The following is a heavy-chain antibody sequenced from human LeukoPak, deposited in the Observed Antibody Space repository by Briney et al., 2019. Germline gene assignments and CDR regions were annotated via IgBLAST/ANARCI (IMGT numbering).Heavy chain of an antibody. Sequence: SETLSLTCTVSGGSITSYYWSWIRQPPGKGLEWIRYIYGSGSTDYSPSLKSRVTMSVDTSKNQFSLKLNSVTAADTAVYYCARDVGRTRLDYWGQGTLVSVSS. D-gene: IGHD3/OR15-3a*01. V-gene: IGHV4-59*01. CDR1: GGSITSYY. CDR3: ARDVGRTRLDY. CDR2: IYGSGST. J-gene: IGHJ4*02.